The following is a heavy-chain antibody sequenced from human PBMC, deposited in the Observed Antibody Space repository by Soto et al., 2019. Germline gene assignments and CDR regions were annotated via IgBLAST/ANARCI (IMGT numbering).Heavy chain of an antibody. V-gene: IGHV1-18*01. CDR1: GYIFTIYG. CDR3: ARAFWSLLLVPGPPRPGGSGSKRSGFDI. D-gene: IGHD3-3*01. J-gene: IGHJ3*02. Sequence: QLQLVQSGAEVKKPGASVKVSCKTSGYIFTIYGINWVRQAPGQGLEWMGWISPFSGNTKFAQKFQGRVNMTTETSTSTAYMELTSLRSDDTAMYFCARAFWSLLLVPGPPRPGGSGSKRSGFDIWGQGTMVTVSS. CDR2: ISPFSGNT.